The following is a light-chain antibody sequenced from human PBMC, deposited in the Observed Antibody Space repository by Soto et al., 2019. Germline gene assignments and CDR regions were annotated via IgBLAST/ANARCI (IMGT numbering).Light chain of an antibody. CDR2: EVT. CDR1: SSDVGGYNY. Sequence: QSALTQPPSASGSPGQSVTIACTGTSSDVGGYNYVSWYQQHPGKGPKLMIYEVTKRPSGVPDRFSGSKSGSTASLTVSRLQHEDEAHYYCSAYGGSNNFVVFGGGTKLTVL. J-gene: IGLJ2*01. V-gene: IGLV2-8*01. CDR3: SAYGGSNNFVV.